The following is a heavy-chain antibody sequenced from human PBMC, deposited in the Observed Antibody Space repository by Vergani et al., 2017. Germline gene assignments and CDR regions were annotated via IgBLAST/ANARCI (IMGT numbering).Heavy chain of an antibody. CDR3: AGPQGTGAYYCGVWDY. V-gene: IGHV3-23*01. Sequence: EVQLLESGGGSAQPGGSLRLSCVASGFTFTEHGMNWVRQAPGKGLEWVSAISSGGGSTYYADSVTGRFTISRDNAKNTLSLQMNSLTAEDTAIYYCAGPQGTGAYYCGVWDYWGQGILVTVSS. CDR2: ISSGGGST. J-gene: IGHJ4*02. D-gene: IGHD3-22*01. CDR1: GFTFTEHG.